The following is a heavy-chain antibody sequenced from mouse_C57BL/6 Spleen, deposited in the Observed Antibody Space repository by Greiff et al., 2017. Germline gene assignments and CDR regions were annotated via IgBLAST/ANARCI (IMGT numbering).Heavy chain of an antibody. CDR2: ISDGGSYT. Sequence: EVMLVESGGGLVKPGGSLKLSCAASGFTFSSYAMSWVRQTPEKRLEWVATISDGGSYTYYPDNVKGRFTISRDNAKNNLYLQMSHLKSEDTAMYYCATGAYFDYWGQGTTLTVSS. V-gene: IGHV5-4*03. J-gene: IGHJ2*01. CDR1: GFTFSSYA. CDR3: ATGAYFDY.